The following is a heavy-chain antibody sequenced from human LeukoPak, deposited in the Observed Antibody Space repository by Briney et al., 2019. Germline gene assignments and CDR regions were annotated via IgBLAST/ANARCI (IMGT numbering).Heavy chain of an antibody. CDR1: GGSISSYY. Sequence: TSETLSLTCTVSGGSISSYYWSWLRQAPGKGLEWIGYTYYSGNTNYNPSLKSRVTISIDTSKNQFYLKLISVTAADTAVYYCARVGSGSFDYWGQGTLVTVSS. D-gene: IGHD1-26*01. CDR2: TYYSGNT. CDR3: ARVGSGSFDY. J-gene: IGHJ4*02. V-gene: IGHV4-59*01.